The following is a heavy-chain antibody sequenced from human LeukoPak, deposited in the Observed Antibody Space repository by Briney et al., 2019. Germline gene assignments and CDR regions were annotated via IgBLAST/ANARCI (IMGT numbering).Heavy chain of an antibody. V-gene: IGHV3-74*01. CDR1: EVTFRTYW. D-gene: IGHD3-10*01. CDR3: ARDAYGSGSYLDY. Sequence: GGSLRLSCTASEVTFRTYWLHWVRQAPGKGLVWVSRINSDGSSTTYADSVKGRVTISRDNAKNSLYLQMNSLRAEDTAVYYCARDAYGSGSYLDYWGQGTLVTVSS. J-gene: IGHJ4*02. CDR2: INSDGSST.